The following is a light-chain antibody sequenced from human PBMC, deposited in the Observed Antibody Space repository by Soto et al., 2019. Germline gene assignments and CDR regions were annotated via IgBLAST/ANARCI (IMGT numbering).Light chain of an antibody. Sequence: DIQMTQSPSSLSASVGDRVTIPCRASQGISNYLAWYQQKPGKVPKLLIYAASTLQSGVPSRFSGSRSGTDFTLTISSLQPEDVATYYCQKYNSAPQTFGQGTKVEIK. CDR1: QGISNY. CDR3: QKYNSAPQT. V-gene: IGKV1-27*01. CDR2: AAS. J-gene: IGKJ1*01.